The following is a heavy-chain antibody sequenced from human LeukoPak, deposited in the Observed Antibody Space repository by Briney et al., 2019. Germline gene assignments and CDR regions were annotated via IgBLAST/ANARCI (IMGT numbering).Heavy chain of an antibody. CDR2: VYYTGSA. J-gene: IGHJ4*02. D-gene: IGHD2-21*02. CDR3: ARHPKFSVVVTDIFDY. Sequence: SETLSLTCTVSGGSISSSHYYWGWIRQPPGKGLEWIGSVYYTGSAYYNPPPKSRVTISVDTSKNQFSLKLSSVTAADTAVYYCARHPKFSVVVTDIFDYWGQGTLVTVSS. V-gene: IGHV4-39*01. CDR1: GGSISSSHYY.